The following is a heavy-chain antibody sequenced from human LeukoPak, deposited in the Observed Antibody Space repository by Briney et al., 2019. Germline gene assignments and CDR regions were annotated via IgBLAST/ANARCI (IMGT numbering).Heavy chain of an antibody. D-gene: IGHD6-6*01. J-gene: IGHJ6*03. V-gene: IGHV4-4*09. Sequence: SETLSLTCTVSGGSISSYYWSWIRQPPGKGLEWIGYIYTSGSTNYNPSLKSRVTISVDTSKNQFSLKLSSVTAADTAVYYCARRASIAARPSYYYYYMGVWGKGTTVTVSS. CDR1: GGSISSYY. CDR3: ARRASIAARPSYYYYYMGV. CDR2: IYTSGST.